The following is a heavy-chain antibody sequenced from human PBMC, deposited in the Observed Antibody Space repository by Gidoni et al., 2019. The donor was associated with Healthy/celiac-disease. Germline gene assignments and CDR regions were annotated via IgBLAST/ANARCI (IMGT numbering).Heavy chain of an antibody. J-gene: IGHJ5*02. CDR3: AKSGTGTRPYNWFDP. D-gene: IGHD1-7*01. Sequence: EVQLLESGGGLVQPGGSLRLSCAASGFTFSSYAMSWVRQAPGKGLEWVAAISGSGGSTYYADSVKGRFTISRDNAKNTRDLQMNSLRAEDTAVYYCAKSGTGTRPYNWFDPWGQGTLVTVSS. CDR1: GFTFSSYA. CDR2: ISGSGGST. V-gene: IGHV3-23*01.